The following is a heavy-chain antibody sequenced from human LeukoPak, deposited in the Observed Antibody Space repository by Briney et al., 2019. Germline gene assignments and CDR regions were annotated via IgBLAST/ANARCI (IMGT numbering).Heavy chain of an antibody. J-gene: IGHJ4*02. V-gene: IGHV3-74*01. Sequence: GGSLRLSCAASGFTFSNYWMHWVRQAPGKGPVWVSRINTDGNITTYADSVKGRFSISRDNAKNALYLQMNSLRAEDTAVYYCAKDLCSGGSCYSDYWGQGTLVTVSS. CDR3: AKDLCSGGSCYSDY. D-gene: IGHD2-15*01. CDR2: INTDGNIT. CDR1: GFTFSNYW.